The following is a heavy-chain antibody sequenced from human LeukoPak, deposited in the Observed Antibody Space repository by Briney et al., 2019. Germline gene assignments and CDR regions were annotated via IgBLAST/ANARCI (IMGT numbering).Heavy chain of an antibody. CDR3: AGTRPLLEWSEGAFDI. J-gene: IGHJ3*02. CDR2: INPNSGGT. V-gene: IGHV1-2*02. D-gene: IGHD3-3*01. Sequence: ASVKVSCKASGYTFTGYYMHWVRQAPGQGLERMGWINPNSGGTNYAQKFQGRVTMTRDTSISTAYMELSRLRSDDTAVYYCAGTRPLLEWSEGAFDIWGQGTMVTVSP. CDR1: GYTFTGYY.